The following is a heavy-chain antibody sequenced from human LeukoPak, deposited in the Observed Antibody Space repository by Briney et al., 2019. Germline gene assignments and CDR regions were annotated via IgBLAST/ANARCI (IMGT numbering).Heavy chain of an antibody. CDR2: IWYDGSNK. CDR1: GFTFSSYG. Sequence: GGSLRLSCAASGFTFSSYGMHWVRQAPGKGLEWVAVIWYDGSNKYYADSVKGRFTISRDNSKNTLYLQMNSLRAEDTAVYYCARDRGWELLWFGEYNGDLDYWGQGALVTVSS. D-gene: IGHD3-10*01. CDR3: ARDRGWELLWFGEYNGDLDY. J-gene: IGHJ4*02. V-gene: IGHV3-33*01.